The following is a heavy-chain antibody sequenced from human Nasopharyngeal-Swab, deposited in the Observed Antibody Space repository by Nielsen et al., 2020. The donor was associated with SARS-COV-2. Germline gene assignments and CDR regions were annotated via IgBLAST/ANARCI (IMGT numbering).Heavy chain of an antibody. V-gene: IGHV1-18*01. J-gene: IGHJ5*02. D-gene: IGHD1-26*01. CDR3: AGEGSGSYSSWFDP. CDR1: GYTFTSYG. Sequence: ASVKVSCKASGYTFTSYGISWVRQAPGQGLEWMGWISAYNGNTNYAQKLQGRVTMTTDTSTSTAYMELRSLRSDDTAVYYCAGEGSGSYSSWFDPWGQGTLVTVSS. CDR2: ISAYNGNT.